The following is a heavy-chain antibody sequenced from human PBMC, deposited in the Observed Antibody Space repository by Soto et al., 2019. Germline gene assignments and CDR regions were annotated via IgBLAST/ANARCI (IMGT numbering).Heavy chain of an antibody. CDR2: ISTRSDI. J-gene: IGHJ6*02. V-gene: IGHV3-21*01. CDR3: AREETAWPLAYGLDV. Sequence: GGSLRLSCAASGFTFSGYSMNWVRQAPGKGLEWVTSISTRSDIYYADSVKGRFTISRDNAKNSLSLTMNSLRAEDKVVYYCAREETAWPLAYGLDVWGQGTTVTVSS. D-gene: IGHD2-21*02. CDR1: GFTFSGYS.